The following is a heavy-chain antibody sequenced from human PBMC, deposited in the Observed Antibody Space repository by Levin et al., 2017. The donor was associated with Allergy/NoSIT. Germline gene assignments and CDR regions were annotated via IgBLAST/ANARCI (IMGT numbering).Heavy chain of an antibody. Sequence: SETLSLTCTVSGGSISSYYWTWIRQPPGKGLEWIASIYYTGTTNYNPSLKSRVTISVDTSKKQLSLNLTSVTAADTAVYYCARNYRSGSYSGWFDPWGQGTLVTVSS. J-gene: IGHJ5*02. CDR2: IYYTGTT. CDR3: ARNYRSGSYSGWFDP. CDR1: GGSISSYY. V-gene: IGHV4-59*01. D-gene: IGHD3-10*01.